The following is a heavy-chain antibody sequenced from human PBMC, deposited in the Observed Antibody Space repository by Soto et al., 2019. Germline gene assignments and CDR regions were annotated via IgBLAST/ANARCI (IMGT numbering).Heavy chain of an antibody. V-gene: IGHV5-51*01. J-gene: IGHJ4*02. CDR2: IYPGDSDA. CDR3: ARQGGEYNTMSDY. CDR1: GYTFSKYW. D-gene: IGHD3-10*01. Sequence: GESLKISCKGSGYTFSKYWIGWVRQTPGKGLEWMGMIYPGDSDARYSPSFEGQVTFSVDKSINTAYLQWNSLKASDTAMYYCARQGGEYNTMSDYWCQGTLVTVS.